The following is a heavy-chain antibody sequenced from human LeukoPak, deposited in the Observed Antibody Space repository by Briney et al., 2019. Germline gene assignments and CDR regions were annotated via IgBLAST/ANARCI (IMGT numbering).Heavy chain of an antibody. V-gene: IGHV4-59*01. CDR3: ARDRSSSGWSY. CDR1: GGSISSYY. J-gene: IGHJ4*02. Sequence: SETLSLTCTVSGGSISSYYWSWIRQPPGKGLEWIGYIYYSGSTSYNPSLKSRVTISVDTSKNQFSLKLSSVTAADTAVYYCARDRSSSGWSYWGQGTLVTVSS. CDR2: IYYSGST. D-gene: IGHD6-19*01.